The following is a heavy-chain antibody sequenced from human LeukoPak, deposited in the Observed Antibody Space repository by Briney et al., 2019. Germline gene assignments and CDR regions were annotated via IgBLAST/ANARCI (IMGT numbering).Heavy chain of an antibody. CDR2: IFGGGGSA. V-gene: IGHV3-23*01. D-gene: IGHD2-15*01. CDR3: AKTTTGYSSGRYPAWPIDY. J-gene: IGHJ4*02. CDR1: GFTFGSYA. Sequence: GGSLRLSCAASGFTFGSYAMYWVRKAPGKGLEWVSGIFGGGGSAHYADSVKGRFTISRDNSKNTVYLQMDSLRAEDTAIYYCAKTTTGYSSGRYPAWPIDYWGQGTLATVSS.